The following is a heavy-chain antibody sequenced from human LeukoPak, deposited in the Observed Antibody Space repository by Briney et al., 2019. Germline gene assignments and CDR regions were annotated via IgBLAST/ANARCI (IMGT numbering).Heavy chain of an antibody. J-gene: IGHJ5*02. Sequence: GASVKVSCKASGYTFTSYGISWVRQAPGQGLEWMGWISAYNGNTNYAQKLQGRVTMTTDTSTSTAYMELRSLRSGDTAVYYCARESSQGYCSGGSCPNWFDPWGQGTLVTVSS. CDR1: GYTFTSYG. CDR2: ISAYNGNT. D-gene: IGHD2-15*01. CDR3: ARESSQGYCSGGSCPNWFDP. V-gene: IGHV1-18*01.